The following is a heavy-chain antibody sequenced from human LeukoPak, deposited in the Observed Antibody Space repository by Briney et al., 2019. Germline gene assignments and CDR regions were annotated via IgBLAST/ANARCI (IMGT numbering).Heavy chain of an antibody. D-gene: IGHD4-17*01. CDR2: VHPNSGGT. V-gene: IGHV1-2*02. J-gene: IGHJ3*01. CDR3: ARWTTVLTD. Sequence: ASVKVSCKTSGYTFTGYYLFWVRQAPGRGLEWMGWVHPNSGGTNYAQKFQGRVTMTRDTSISTAYMELSSLRSDDTAMYYCARWTTVLTDWGQGTMVIVSS. CDR1: GYTFTGYY.